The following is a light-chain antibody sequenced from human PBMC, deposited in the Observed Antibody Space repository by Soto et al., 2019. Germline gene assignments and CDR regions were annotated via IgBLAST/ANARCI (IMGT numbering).Light chain of an antibody. CDR3: QQYNNWPRDT. V-gene: IGKV3-15*01. CDR2: RAS. J-gene: IGKJ4*01. CDR1: QSISSN. Sequence: IVMTQSPPTLSVSPGERATLSCRASQSISSNLAWYQHKLGQAPRLFIFRASSRATGSPARFSGSGSGTECNMTISSLQSEDCAVYYCQQYNNWPRDTSCGGTEVDI.